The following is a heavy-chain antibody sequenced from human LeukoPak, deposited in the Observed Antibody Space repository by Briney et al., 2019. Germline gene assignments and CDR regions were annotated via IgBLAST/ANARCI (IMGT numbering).Heavy chain of an antibody. CDR2: IKQDGSEK. J-gene: IGHJ4*02. D-gene: IGHD3-22*01. CDR1: GFTFSSYA. CDR3: ARALTYYYDSSGYVRLGYFDY. Sequence: GGSLRLSCAASGFTFSSYAMSWVRQAPGKGLEWVANIKQDGSEKYYVDSVKGRFTISRDNAKNSLYLQMNSLRAEDTAVYYCARALTYYYDSSGYVRLGYFDYWGQGTLVTVSS. V-gene: IGHV3-7*01.